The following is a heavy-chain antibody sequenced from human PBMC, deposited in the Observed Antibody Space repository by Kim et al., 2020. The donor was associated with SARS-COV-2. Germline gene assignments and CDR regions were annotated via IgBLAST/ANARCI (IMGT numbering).Heavy chain of an antibody. CDR1: GFTFSSYA. CDR3: AREYYDILTGYFYDYYGMDV. D-gene: IGHD3-9*01. V-gene: IGHV3-30*04. Sequence: GGSLRLSCAASGFTFSSYAMHWVRQAPGKGLEWVAFISYDGRNKDYADSVKGRFTISRDNSKNTLYLQMNSLRAEDTAVYYCAREYYDILTGYFYDYYGMDVLGQGTTVTVSS. J-gene: IGHJ6*02. CDR2: ISYDGRNK.